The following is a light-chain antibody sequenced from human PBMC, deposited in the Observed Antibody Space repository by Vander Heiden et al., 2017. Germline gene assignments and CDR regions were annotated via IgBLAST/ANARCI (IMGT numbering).Light chain of an antibody. J-gene: IGKJ2*01. Sequence: DIQMTQSPSSLSASVGDRVTITCRASQSISSYLSWYQQKSGKAPNLLIYAASSLQRGVPSRFSGSGSGTDFTLTISSLQPEDFATYYCQQSYSTLSYTFGQGTKLEIK. CDR3: QQSYSTLSYT. V-gene: IGKV1-39*01. CDR1: QSISSY. CDR2: AAS.